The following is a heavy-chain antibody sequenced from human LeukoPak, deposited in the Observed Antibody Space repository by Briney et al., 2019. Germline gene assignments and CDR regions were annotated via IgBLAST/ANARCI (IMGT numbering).Heavy chain of an antibody. CDR2: ISGSGGST. J-gene: IGHJ3*02. D-gene: IGHD3-16*02. CDR3: AKLYDYVWGSYRGSLTRDAFDI. V-gene: IGHV3-23*01. CDR1: GFTFSSYA. Sequence: GGSLRLSCAASGFTFSSYAMSWVRQAPGKGLEWVSAISGSGGSTYYADSVKGRFTISRDNSKNTLYLQMNSLRAEDTAVYYCAKLYDYVWGSYRGSLTRDAFDIWGQGTMVTVSS.